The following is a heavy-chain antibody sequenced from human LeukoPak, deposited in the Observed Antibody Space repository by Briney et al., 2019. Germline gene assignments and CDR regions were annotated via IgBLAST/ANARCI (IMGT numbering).Heavy chain of an antibody. CDR2: INHSGST. Sequence: PSETLSPTCAVYGGSFSGYYWSWIRQPPGKGLEWIGEINHSGSTNYNPSLKSRVTISVDTSKNQFSLKLSSVTAADTAVYYCARGGGYCTNGVCYPLDYWGQGTLVTVSS. V-gene: IGHV4-34*01. D-gene: IGHD2-8*01. CDR1: GGSFSGYY. J-gene: IGHJ4*02. CDR3: ARGGGYCTNGVCYPLDY.